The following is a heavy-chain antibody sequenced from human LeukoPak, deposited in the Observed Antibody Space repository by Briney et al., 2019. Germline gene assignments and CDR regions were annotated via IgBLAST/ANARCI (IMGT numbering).Heavy chain of an antibody. Sequence: GGSLRLSCEVSGFIFSSYWMHWVRQAPGKGLVWVSRINTDGSSITYADSVKGRFTVSRDNAKHTLFLQMNSLRAEDTAVYYCTTVKWGNSWYVDNWGQGTLVTVSS. CDR2: INTDGSSI. D-gene: IGHD6-13*01. CDR1: GFIFSSYW. J-gene: IGHJ4*02. CDR3: TTVKWGNSWYVDN. V-gene: IGHV3-74*01.